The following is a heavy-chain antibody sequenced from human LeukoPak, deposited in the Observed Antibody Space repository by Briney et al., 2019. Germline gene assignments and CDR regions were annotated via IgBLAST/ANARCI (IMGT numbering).Heavy chain of an antibody. CDR2: ISAYNGNT. V-gene: IGHV1-18*01. CDR1: GYTFTSYG. D-gene: IGHD2-15*01. Sequence: ASVKVSCKASGYTFTSYGISWVRQAPGQGLEWMGWISAYNGNTNYAQKLQGRVTMTTDTSTSTAYMELRSLRSDDTAVYYCARGDFVGRIGSCYYMDVWGKGTTVTISS. J-gene: IGHJ6*03. CDR3: ARGDFVGRIGSCYYMDV.